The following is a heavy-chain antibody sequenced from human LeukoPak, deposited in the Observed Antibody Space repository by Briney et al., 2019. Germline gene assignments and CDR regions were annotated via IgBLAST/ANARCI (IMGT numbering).Heavy chain of an antibody. V-gene: IGHV4-34*01. J-gene: IGHJ4*02. CDR1: GGSFSGYY. Sequence: KSSETLSLTCAVYGGSFSGYYWSWIRRPPGKGLEWIGEINHSGSTNYNPSLKSRVTISVDTSKNQFSLKLSSVTAADTAVYYCARGKGYSYGFSPSDYWGQGTLVTVSS. CDR2: INHSGST. D-gene: IGHD5-18*01. CDR3: ARGKGYSYGFSPSDY.